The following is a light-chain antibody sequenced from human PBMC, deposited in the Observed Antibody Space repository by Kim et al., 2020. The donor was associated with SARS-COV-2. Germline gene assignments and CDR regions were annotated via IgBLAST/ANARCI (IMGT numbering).Light chain of an antibody. CDR3: SSYTSSSTLM. Sequence: GQSITISCTGTSSDIGDYNFVSWYQQHPGKAPKLIIYEVSKRPSGVSNRFSGSKSGNTASLTISGLQAEDETDYYCSSYTSSSTLMFGGGTQLTVL. CDR2: EVS. V-gene: IGLV2-14*01. CDR1: SSDIGDYNF. J-gene: IGLJ3*02.